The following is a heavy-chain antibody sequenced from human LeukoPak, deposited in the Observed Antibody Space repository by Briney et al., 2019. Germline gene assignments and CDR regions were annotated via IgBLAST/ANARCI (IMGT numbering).Heavy chain of an antibody. CDR2: IYYRGNT. CDR1: GGSISSSSYY. Sequence: SETLSLTCTVSGGSISSSSYYWGWIRQSPGKGLEWIGSIYYRGNTYYNPSLKSRVSISVDTSKNQFSLKLNSVTAADTAMYYCARYVLAVLPGYFDYWGQGTLVTVSS. J-gene: IGHJ4*02. D-gene: IGHD6-19*01. V-gene: IGHV4-39*01. CDR3: ARYVLAVLPGYFDY.